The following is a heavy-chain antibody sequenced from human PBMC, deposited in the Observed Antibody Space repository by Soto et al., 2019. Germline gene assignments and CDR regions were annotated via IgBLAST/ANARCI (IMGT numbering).Heavy chain of an antibody. CDR2: IIPIFGTA. Sequence: QVQLVQSGAEVKKPGSSVKVSCKASGGTFSSYAISWVRQAPGQGLEWMGGIIPIFGTAKYAQKFQGRVRVTADESPSTAYMELSSLRSEDRAVYYCARGKVGASGDYHYGMDVWGKGTTVTVSS. CDR1: GGTFSSYA. CDR3: ARGKVGASGDYHYGMDV. D-gene: IGHD1-26*01. J-gene: IGHJ6*04. V-gene: IGHV1-69*01.